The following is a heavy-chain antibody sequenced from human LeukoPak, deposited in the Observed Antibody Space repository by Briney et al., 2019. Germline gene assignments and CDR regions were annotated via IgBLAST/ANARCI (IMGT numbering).Heavy chain of an antibody. V-gene: IGHV3-7*01. CDR3: ARSFGYGYFLRPGAFDY. CDR1: GFTFSSYW. CDR2: IKQDGSEK. Sequence: PGGSLRLSCAASGFTFSSYWMSWVRQAPGKGLEWVANIKQDGSEKYYVDSVKGRFTISRDNAKNSLYLQMNSLRAEDTAVYYCARSFGYGYFLRPGAFDYWGQGTLVTVSS. J-gene: IGHJ4*02. D-gene: IGHD5-18*01.